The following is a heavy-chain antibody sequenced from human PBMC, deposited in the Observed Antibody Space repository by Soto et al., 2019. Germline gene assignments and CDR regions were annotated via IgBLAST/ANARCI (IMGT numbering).Heavy chain of an antibody. CDR3: ARGGVDVVATSAFDY. CDR2: IIPIIGTA. V-gene: IGHV1-69*01. J-gene: IGHJ4*02. CDR1: GGTFNNYA. D-gene: IGHD5-12*01. Sequence: QVQLVQSGAEVKKPGSSVKVSCKASGGTFNNYAISWVRQAPGQGLEWMGGIIPIIGTADYAHKFQGRLAMSADECTGTTFMELSSLRSEDTALYYCARGGVDVVATSAFDYWGQGTLVTVSS.